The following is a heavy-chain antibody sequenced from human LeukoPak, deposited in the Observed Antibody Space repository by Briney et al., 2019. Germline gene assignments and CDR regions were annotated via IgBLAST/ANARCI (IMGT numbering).Heavy chain of an antibody. CDR3: AKEPYYDSSGYYPNVVDY. J-gene: IGHJ4*02. V-gene: IGHV3-21*04. D-gene: IGHD3-22*01. CDR1: GFTFSSFS. CDR2: ISVSSSSL. Sequence: GSLRLSCAASGFTFSSFSMNWVRQAPGKGLEWVSSISVSSSSLYYADSVKGRFTISRDNAKNSLYLQMNSLRAEDTAVYYCAKEPYYDSSGYYPNVVDYWGQGTLVTVSS.